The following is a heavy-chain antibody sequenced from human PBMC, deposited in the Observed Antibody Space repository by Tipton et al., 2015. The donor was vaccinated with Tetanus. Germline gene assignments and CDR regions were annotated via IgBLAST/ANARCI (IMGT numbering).Heavy chain of an antibody. J-gene: IGHJ4*02. CDR2: MSPNSGNT. CDR1: GYTFTNYD. CDR3: ARGGEYSPDY. D-gene: IGHD4-11*01. Sequence: QLVQSGAEVKKPGASVKVSCKASGYTFTNYDINWVRQAPGQGLEWMGWMSPNSGNTGYAQKFQDRVTLTSDTSISTAYMELSGLRSEDTAVYYCARGGEYSPDYRGQGTLVTVSS. V-gene: IGHV1-8*01.